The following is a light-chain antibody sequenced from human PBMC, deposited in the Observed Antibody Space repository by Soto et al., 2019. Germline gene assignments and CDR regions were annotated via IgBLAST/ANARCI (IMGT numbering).Light chain of an antibody. CDR2: DSY. Sequence: EVVLTQSPDTLSLSPGERATLSCRTSHSVDIYLAWYQQKPGQAPRLLIYDSYNRVTGIPTRFSGSGSGIDFTLTISSLEPEDSAVYYCQQRKYWPPLTFGGGTKVEIK. CDR3: QQRKYWPPLT. J-gene: IGKJ4*01. V-gene: IGKV3-11*01. CDR1: HSVDIY.